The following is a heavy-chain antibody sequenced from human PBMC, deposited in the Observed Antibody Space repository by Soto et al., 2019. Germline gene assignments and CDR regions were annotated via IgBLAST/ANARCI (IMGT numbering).Heavy chain of an antibody. V-gene: IGHV1-69*08. CDR3: ARDSTVYYSGFHS. J-gene: IGHJ5*02. CDR1: GGTFSSYT. CDR2: VIPFLSIA. D-gene: IGHD5-12*01. Sequence: QVHLVQSGAEVKKPGSSVKVSCKTSGGTFSSYTISWVRQAPGQGLEWMGRVIPFLSIANYAQKFLGRVTIAADNSTSTAYMELSSLRSDDTAVYYCARDSTVYYSGFHSWGQGTLVTVSS.